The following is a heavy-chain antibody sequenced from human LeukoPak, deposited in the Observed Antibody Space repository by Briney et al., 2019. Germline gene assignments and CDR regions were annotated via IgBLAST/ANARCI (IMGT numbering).Heavy chain of an antibody. V-gene: IGHV3-23*01. Sequence: GGSLRLSCAASGFTFNSYAMSWVRQAPGKGLEWVSAISGSGGSTYYADSVKGRFTISRDNSKNTLYLQMNSLRAEDTALYYCARATRRRWLQFGYYYYYYMDVWGKGTTVTVSS. CDR3: ARATRRRWLQFGYYYYYYMDV. D-gene: IGHD5-24*01. J-gene: IGHJ6*03. CDR1: GFTFNSYA. CDR2: ISGSGGST.